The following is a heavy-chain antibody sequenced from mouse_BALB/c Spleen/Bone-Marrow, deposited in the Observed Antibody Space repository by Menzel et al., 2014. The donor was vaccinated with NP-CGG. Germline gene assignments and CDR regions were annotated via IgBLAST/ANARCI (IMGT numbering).Heavy chain of an antibody. J-gene: IGHJ2*01. CDR1: GYTFTSYW. CDR3: TSDYDDY. Sequence: EVQLQQSGTVLARPGASVKMSCKASGYTFTSYWMHWVKQRPGQDLEWIGAIYPGNSDTSYNQKFKGKAKLTAVTSISTAYMELSSLTNEDSAVYYCTSDYDDYWGQGTTLTVSS. CDR2: IYPGNSDT. V-gene: IGHV1-5*01. D-gene: IGHD2-4*01.